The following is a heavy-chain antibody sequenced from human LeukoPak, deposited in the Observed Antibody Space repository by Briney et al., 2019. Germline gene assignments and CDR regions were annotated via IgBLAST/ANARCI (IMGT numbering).Heavy chain of an antibody. CDR1: GASIRTYY. CDR2: IYYSGST. V-gene: IGHV4-59*01. Sequence: SETLSLTCSVSGASIRTYYWSWIRQPPGKGLEWIGDIYYSGSTTYNPSLKSRINMSINTSKNQFSLKLNSVTAADTAVYFCANRGYYHKWFDPWGQGTLVTVSP. CDR3: ANRGYYHKWFDP. D-gene: IGHD3-22*01. J-gene: IGHJ5*02.